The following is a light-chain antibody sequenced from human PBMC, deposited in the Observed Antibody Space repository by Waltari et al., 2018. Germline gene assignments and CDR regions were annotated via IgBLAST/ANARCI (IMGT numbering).Light chain of an antibody. CDR2: EGN. V-gene: IGLV2-23*01. CDR3: CSFAAGSILV. J-gene: IGLJ3*02. Sequence: QSALTQPASVSGSPGQSITISCTGTSSDVGTYNLVSWYQHPPDKAPKLIIYEGNKRPSGVSNRFSGSKSGNTASLTISGLQAEDEADYYCCSFAAGSILVFGGGTKLTVL. CDR1: SSDVGTYNL.